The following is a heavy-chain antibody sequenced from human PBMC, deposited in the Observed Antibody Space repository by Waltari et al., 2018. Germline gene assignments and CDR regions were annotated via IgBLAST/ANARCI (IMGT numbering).Heavy chain of an antibody. J-gene: IGHJ4*02. D-gene: IGHD6-13*01. CDR1: GGTFSSYA. V-gene: IGHV1-69*08. CDR3: ARDLVGAAAAGTFDY. CDR2: IIPIFGTA. Sequence: QVQLVQSGAEVKKPGSSVKVSCKASGGTFSSYAISWVRQAPGQGLEWMGRIIPIFGTANYAQKFQGRGTITADKSTSTAYMELSSLRSEDTAVYYCARDLVGAAAAGTFDYWGQGTLVTVSS.